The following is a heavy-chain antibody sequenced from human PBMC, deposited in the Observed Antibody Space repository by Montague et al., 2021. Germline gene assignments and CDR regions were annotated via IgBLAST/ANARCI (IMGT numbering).Heavy chain of an antibody. CDR3: ARERDRYYYMDI. Sequence: SETLSPTCTVSRSLINSDYYWGWIRQPPGKGLKWMGSVSHGGRTYYNPSLKSRVTISVDTSNNHFSLKLSSVTAADTAMYYCARERDRYYYMDIWGKGTTITVSS. V-gene: IGHV4-38-2*02. J-gene: IGHJ6*03. CDR1: RSLINSDYY. CDR2: VSHGGRT.